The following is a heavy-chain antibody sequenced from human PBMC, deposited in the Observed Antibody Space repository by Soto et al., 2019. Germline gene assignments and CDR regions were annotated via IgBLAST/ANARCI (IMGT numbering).Heavy chain of an antibody. D-gene: IGHD5-18*01. Sequence: GGSLRLSCAASGFTFSSYSMNWVRQAPGKGLEWVSYISSSSSTIYYADSVKGRFTISRDNAKNSLYLQMNSLRDEDTAVYYCARDRVYTAMVAYYFDYWGQGTLVTVSS. CDR1: GFTFSSYS. V-gene: IGHV3-48*02. CDR2: ISSSSSTI. CDR3: ARDRVYTAMVAYYFDY. J-gene: IGHJ4*02.